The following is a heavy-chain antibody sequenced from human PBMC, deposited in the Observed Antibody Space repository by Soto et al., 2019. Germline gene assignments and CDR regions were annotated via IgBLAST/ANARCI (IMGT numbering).Heavy chain of an antibody. Sequence: QVQLQESGPGLVKPSETLSLTCTVSGVSISNNYSSWIRQPPGKGLEWIGYIYYNGNTNYNPSLKRRVPMSVDTSRNQISLKLTTVAAADTAVYYCTRANWYSEYWGQGTLVTVSS. J-gene: IGHJ4*02. CDR2: IYYNGNT. CDR3: TRANWYSEY. CDR1: GVSISNNY. V-gene: IGHV4-59*01. D-gene: IGHD7-27*01.